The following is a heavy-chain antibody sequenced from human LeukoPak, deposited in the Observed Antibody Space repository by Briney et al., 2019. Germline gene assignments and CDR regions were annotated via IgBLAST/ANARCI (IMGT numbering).Heavy chain of an antibody. CDR2: IYYSGST. V-gene: IGHV4-39*07. Sequence: SETLSLTCTVSGGSISSSSYYWGWIRQPPGKGLEWIGSIYYSGSTYYNPSLKSRVTISVDTSKNQFSLKLSSVTAADTAVYYCARDPYYDSSGREDGAFDIWGQGTMVTVSS. CDR3: ARDPYYDSSGREDGAFDI. J-gene: IGHJ3*02. D-gene: IGHD3-22*01. CDR1: GGSISSSSYY.